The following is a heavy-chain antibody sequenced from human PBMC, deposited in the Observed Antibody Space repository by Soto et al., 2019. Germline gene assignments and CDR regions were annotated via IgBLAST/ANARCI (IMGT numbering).Heavy chain of an antibody. CDR2: IYYTGST. CDR3: ATGLVTSRARVDY. J-gene: IGHJ4*02. CDR1: PRPTYPGGFY. V-gene: IGHV4-31*03. D-gene: IGHD1-26*01. Sequence: PSQTRSRPCTLAPRPTYPGGFYWSSIRHLPGKGLEWLVYIYYTGSTQYTPSLKSRLSIPTDTSDNQFSLRLNSVTAADTAVYDCATGLVTSRARVDYWGQGTPVTVSS.